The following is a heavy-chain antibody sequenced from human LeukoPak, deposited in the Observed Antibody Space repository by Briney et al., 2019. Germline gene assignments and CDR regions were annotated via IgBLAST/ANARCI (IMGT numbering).Heavy chain of an antibody. CDR3: AKGPYGDYYFDY. D-gene: IGHD4-17*01. CDR2: ISGSGGST. CDR1: GFTFSSYA. J-gene: IGHJ4*02. Sequence: AGGSLRLSCAASGFTFSSYAMSWVRQAPGKGLEWVSAISGSGGSTYYADSVKGRFTISRDNSKNTLYLQMNSLRAEDTAVYYCAKGPYGDYYFDYGGQGTLVTVSS. V-gene: IGHV3-23*01.